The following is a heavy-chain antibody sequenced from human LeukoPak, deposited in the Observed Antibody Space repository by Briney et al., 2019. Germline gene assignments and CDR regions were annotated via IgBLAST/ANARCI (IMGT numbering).Heavy chain of an antibody. V-gene: IGHV1-2*02. CDR2: INPNSGGT. D-gene: IGHD3-22*01. Sequence: ASVKVSCKASGYTFTGYYMHWVRQAPGQGLEWMGWINPNSGGTNYAQRFQGRVTMTRDTSISTAYMELSRLRSDDTAVYYCARERSSGYNDAFDIWGQGTMVTVSS. CDR3: ARERSSGYNDAFDI. CDR1: GYTFTGYY. J-gene: IGHJ3*02.